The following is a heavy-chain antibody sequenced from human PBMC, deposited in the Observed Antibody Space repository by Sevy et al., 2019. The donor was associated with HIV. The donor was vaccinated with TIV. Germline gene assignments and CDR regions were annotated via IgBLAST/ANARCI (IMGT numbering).Heavy chain of an antibody. V-gene: IGHV1-69*06. CDR3: AREALPSYYDSSGYYRFDY. Sequence: ASVKVSCKASGGTFSSYAISWVRQAPGQGLEWMGGIIPIFGTANYAQKFQGRVTITADKSTSTAYMELSSLRSEDTAGYYCAREALPSYYDSSGYYRFDYWGQGTLVTVSS. CDR1: GGTFSSYA. J-gene: IGHJ4*02. CDR2: IIPIFGTA. D-gene: IGHD3-22*01.